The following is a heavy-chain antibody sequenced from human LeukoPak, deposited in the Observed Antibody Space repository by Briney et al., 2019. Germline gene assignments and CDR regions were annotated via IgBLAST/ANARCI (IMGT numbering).Heavy chain of an antibody. CDR1: GGSISSSSYY. CDR3: VAQELAARPWGSFGVFDI. Sequence: SETLSLTCTVSGGSISSSSYYWGLIRQPPGKGLEWIGSIYYSGSTYYNPSLKSRVTISVDTSKNQFSLKLSSVTAADTAVYYCVAQELAARPWGSFGVFDIWGQGTMVTVSS. V-gene: IGHV4-39*07. D-gene: IGHD6-6*01. J-gene: IGHJ3*02. CDR2: IYYSGST.